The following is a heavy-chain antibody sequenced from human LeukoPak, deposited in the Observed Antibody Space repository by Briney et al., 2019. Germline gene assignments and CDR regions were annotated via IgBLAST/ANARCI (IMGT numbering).Heavy chain of an antibody. CDR3: AGGGGLDV. CDR2: INHNGNVN. CDR1: GFTFSSYW. V-gene: IGHV3-7*03. J-gene: IGHJ6*02. D-gene: IGHD3-16*01. Sequence: GGSLRLSCAASGFTFSSYWMNWARQAPGKGLEWVASINHNGNVNYYVDSVKGRFTISRDNAKNSLYLQMSNLRAEDTAVYFCAGGGGLDVWGQGATVTVSS.